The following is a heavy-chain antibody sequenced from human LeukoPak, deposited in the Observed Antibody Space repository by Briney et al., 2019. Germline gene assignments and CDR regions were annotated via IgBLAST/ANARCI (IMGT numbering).Heavy chain of an antibody. CDR3: ARHLRYCSGGSCYFFDY. CDR1: GFSLNYHA. V-gene: IGHV3-33*08. D-gene: IGHD2-15*01. CDR2: IFYDGVTE. Sequence: GGSLRLSCATSGFSLNYHAMHWVRQAPGKGLEWVAVIFYDGVTEYYADSVKGRFTISRDNAKNSLYLQMNSLRAEDTAVYYCARHLRYCSGGSCYFFDYWGQGTLVTVSS. J-gene: IGHJ4*02.